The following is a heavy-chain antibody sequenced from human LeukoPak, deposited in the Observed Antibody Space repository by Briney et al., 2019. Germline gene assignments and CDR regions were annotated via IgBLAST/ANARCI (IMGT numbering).Heavy chain of an antibody. V-gene: IGHV1-46*01. CDR1: GYTFTSYY. CDR2: INPSGGST. J-gene: IGHJ4*02. Sequence: GASVKVSCKASGYTFTSYYMHWVRQAPGQGLEWMGIINPSGGSTSYAQKFQGRVTMTRDTSISTAYMELSRLRSDDTAVYYCARDFVTMVRGTAPNWGQGTLVTVSS. CDR3: ARDFVTMVRGTAPN. D-gene: IGHD3-10*01.